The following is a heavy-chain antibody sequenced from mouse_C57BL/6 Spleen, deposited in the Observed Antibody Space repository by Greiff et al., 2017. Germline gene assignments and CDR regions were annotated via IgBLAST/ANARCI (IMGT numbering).Heavy chain of an antibody. D-gene: IGHD2-5*01. CDR3: ARAYYSKYDY. V-gene: IGHV5-17*01. J-gene: IGHJ2*01. CDR1: GFTFSDYG. Sequence: EVKVEESGGGLVKPGGSLKLSCAASGFTFSDYGMHWVRQAPEKGLEWVAYISSGSSTIYYADTVKGRFTISRDNAKNTLFLQMTSLRSEDTAMYYCARAYYSKYDYWGQGTTLTVSS. CDR2: ISSGSSTI.